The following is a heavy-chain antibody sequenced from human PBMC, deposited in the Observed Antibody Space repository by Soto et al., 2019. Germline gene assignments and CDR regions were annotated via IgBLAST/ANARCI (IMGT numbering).Heavy chain of an antibody. Sequence: SVKVSCKASGGTLSSYTISWVRQAPGQGLEWMGRIIPILGIANYAQKFQGRVTITADKSTSTAYMELSSLRSEDTAVYYCARDQGYCSGGSCYPSRHFDIWGQGTMVTV. CDR3: ARDQGYCSGGSCYPSRHFDI. J-gene: IGHJ3*02. V-gene: IGHV1-69*04. D-gene: IGHD2-15*01. CDR1: GGTLSSYT. CDR2: IIPILGIA.